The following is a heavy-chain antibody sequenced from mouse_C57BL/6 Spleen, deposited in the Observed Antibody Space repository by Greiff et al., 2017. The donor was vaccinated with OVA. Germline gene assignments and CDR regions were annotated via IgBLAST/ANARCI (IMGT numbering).Heavy chain of an antibody. V-gene: IGHV1-52*01. D-gene: IGHD1-1*01. CDR1: GYTFTSYW. Sequence: QVQLQQPGAELVRPGSSVKLSCKASGYTFTSYWMHWVKQRPIQGLEWIGNIDPSDSETHYNQKFKDKAPLTVDKSSSTAYMQLSSLTSEDSAVYYCARNYGSSYPYWYFDVWGTGTTVTVSS. J-gene: IGHJ1*03. CDR3: ARNYGSSYPYWYFDV. CDR2: IDPSDSET.